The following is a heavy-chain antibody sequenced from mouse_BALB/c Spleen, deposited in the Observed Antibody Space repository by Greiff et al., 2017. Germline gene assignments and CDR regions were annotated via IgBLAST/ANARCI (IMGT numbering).Heavy chain of an antibody. CDR3: TRGDYDDGFAY. D-gene: IGHD2-4*01. V-gene: IGHV1S81*02. Sequence: QVQLKQSGAELVKPGASVKLSCKASGYTFTSYYMYWVKQRPGQGLEWIGEINPSNGGTNFNEKFKSKATLTVDKSSSTAYMQLSSLTSEDSAVYYCTRGDYDDGFAYWGQGTLVTVSA. CDR2: INPSNGGT. J-gene: IGHJ3*01. CDR1: GYTFTSYY.